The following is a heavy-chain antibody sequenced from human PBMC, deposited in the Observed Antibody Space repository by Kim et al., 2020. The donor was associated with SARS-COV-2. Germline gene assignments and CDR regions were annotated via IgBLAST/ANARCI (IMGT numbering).Heavy chain of an antibody. CDR3: ARSPLDGYNYEFDY. Sequence: SETLSLTCTVSGYSISSGYYWCWIRQPPGKGLEWIGSIYHSGSTYYNPSLKSRVTISVDTSKNQFSLKLSSVTAADTAVYYCARSPLDGYNYEFDYWGQGTLVTVSS. D-gene: IGHD5-12*01. CDR2: IYHSGST. J-gene: IGHJ4*02. CDR1: GYSISSGYY. V-gene: IGHV4-38-2*02.